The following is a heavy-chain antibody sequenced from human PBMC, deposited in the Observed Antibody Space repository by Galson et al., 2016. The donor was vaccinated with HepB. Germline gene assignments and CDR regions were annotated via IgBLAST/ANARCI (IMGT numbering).Heavy chain of an antibody. CDR2: ISFDGTNK. Sequence: SLRLSCATSGFAFGTYAMHWVRQAPGKGLEWVAVISFDGTNKYYAESVKGRFTISRDTSKNTVSLQMTSLRGEDTAVYYCASGASGTTHGPNWIDPWGQGTRVTVAS. CDR1: GFAFGTYA. CDR3: ASGASGTTHGPNWIDP. D-gene: IGHD1-1*01. J-gene: IGHJ5*02. V-gene: IGHV3-30-3*02.